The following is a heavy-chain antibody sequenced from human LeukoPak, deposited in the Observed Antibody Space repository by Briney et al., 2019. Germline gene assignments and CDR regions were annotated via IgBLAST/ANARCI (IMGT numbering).Heavy chain of an antibody. CDR1: GGSVKSGNYY. V-gene: IGHV4-61*01. D-gene: IGHD2-8*01. CDR2: IYYTGSA. Sequence: PSETLSLTCTVSGGSVKSGNYYWSWIRQPPGKGPEWIGYIYYTGSANYNPSLKSRHTISIDTSKNQFSLKLNSVTVADTAVYYCARVSHEWSLYLGLWGRGTLVTVSS. CDR3: ARVSHEWSLYLGL. J-gene: IGHJ2*01.